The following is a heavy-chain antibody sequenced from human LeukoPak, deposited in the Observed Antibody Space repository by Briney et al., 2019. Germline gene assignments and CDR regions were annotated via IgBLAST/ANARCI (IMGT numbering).Heavy chain of an antibody. CDR3: ARLAGAVVGTSDFDY. V-gene: IGHV3-48*01. D-gene: IGHD6-19*01. CDR2: INSGGDNT. J-gene: IGHJ4*02. Sequence: GGSLRLPCEASGCTFSSYSMNWVRQAPGKGLEWVSYINSGGDNTYYADSVKGRFTISRDKAKSSLYLQMNSLRAEDTAVYYCARLAGAVVGTSDFDYWGQGTLVTVSS. CDR1: GCTFSSYS.